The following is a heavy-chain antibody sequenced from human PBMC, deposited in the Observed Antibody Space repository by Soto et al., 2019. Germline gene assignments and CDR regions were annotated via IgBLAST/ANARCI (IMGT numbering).Heavy chain of an antibody. J-gene: IGHJ4*02. D-gene: IGHD3-9*01. CDR2: IYWDDDK. CDR3: TPSLPGRVIDY. V-gene: IGHV2-5*02. CDR1: GFSLSTSGVG. Sequence: QITLKESGPTLVKPTQTLTLTCTFSGFSLSTSGVGVGWIRQPPGKALECLALIYWDDDKRYSPSLKSRLTITKDTSKNQVVLTMTNMDPVDTATYYCTPSLPGRVIDYWGQGTLVTVSS.